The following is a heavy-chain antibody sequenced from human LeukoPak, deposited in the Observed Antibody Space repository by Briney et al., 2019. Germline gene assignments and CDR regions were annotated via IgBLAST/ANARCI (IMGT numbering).Heavy chain of an antibody. J-gene: IGHJ4*02. CDR1: GGTFSSYA. CDR3: ARDIQPGFYFDY. D-gene: IGHD5-18*01. V-gene: IGHV1-69*13. CDR2: IIPIFGTA. Sequence: GASVKVSCKASGGTFSSYAISWVRQAPGQGLEWMGGIIPIFGTANYAQKFQGRVTITADESTSTAYMELSSLRSEDTAVYYCARDIQPGFYFDYWGQGTLVTVSS.